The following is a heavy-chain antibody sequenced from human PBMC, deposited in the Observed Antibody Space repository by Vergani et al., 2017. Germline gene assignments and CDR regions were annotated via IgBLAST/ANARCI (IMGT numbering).Heavy chain of an antibody. CDR2: IDWDEDK. V-gene: IGHV2-70*15. CDR1: GFSLSTSGMC. Sequence: QVPLRESGPALVKPTQTLTLPCTFSGFSLSTSGMCVSWIRQPPGKALEWLARIDWDEDKYYSTSLKTRLTISKDTSKNQVVLTMTNMDPVDTATYYCARFIAAAGTSNFDYWGQGTLVTVSS. D-gene: IGHD6-13*01. J-gene: IGHJ4*02. CDR3: ARFIAAAGTSNFDY.